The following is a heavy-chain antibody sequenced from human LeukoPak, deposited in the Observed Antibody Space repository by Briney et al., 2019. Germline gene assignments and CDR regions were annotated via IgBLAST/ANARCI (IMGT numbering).Heavy chain of an antibody. J-gene: IGHJ4*02. D-gene: IGHD3-10*01. CDR3: SYFGF. Sequence: SGGSLRLSCAASGFTFSTYGMHWVRQAPGKGLEWVALISYDGSTKYYADSVKGRFTVSRDNSENTLYLQMNSLRAEDTAVYYCSYFGFWGQGARVTVS. CDR2: ISYDGSTK. V-gene: IGHV3-30*03. CDR1: GFTFSTYG.